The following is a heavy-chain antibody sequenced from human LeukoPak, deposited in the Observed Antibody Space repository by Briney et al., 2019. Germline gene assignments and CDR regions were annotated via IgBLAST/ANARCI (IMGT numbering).Heavy chain of an antibody. CDR1: GGSISSYY. CDR3: ARADSGGNSDY. CDR2: IYSSGST. V-gene: IGHV4-59*01. J-gene: IGHJ4*02. Sequence: KPSETLSLTCTVSGGSISSYYWTWIRQPPGKGLEWIGYIYSSGSTNYNPSLKSRVTMSVDTSKNQFSLKLSSVTAADTAVYYCARADSGGNSDYWGQGTLVTVSS. D-gene: IGHD4-23*01.